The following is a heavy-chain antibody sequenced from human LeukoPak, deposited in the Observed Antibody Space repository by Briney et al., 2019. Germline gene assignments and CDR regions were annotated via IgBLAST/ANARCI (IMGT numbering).Heavy chain of an antibody. Sequence: GGSLRLSCTASGFTFSSYTMTWVRQAPGKGLKWVSTITTGDGNTYYADSVKGRFTVSRDDSKNTLYLQMNSLRAEDTAVYYCAKDGGLWVSAHWGDSWGRGTLVTVSS. CDR2: ITTGDGNT. CDR3: AKDGGLWVSAHWGDS. J-gene: IGHJ4*02. CDR1: GFTFSSYT. D-gene: IGHD7-27*01. V-gene: IGHV3-23*01.